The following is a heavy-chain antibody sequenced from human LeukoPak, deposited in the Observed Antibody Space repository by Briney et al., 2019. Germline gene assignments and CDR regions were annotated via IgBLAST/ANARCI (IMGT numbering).Heavy chain of an antibody. CDR3: ARDEWHSSSWYGVY. Sequence: GASVKVSCKASGGTFSSYAISWVRQAPGQGLEWMGRIIPILGIANYAQKFQGRVTITADKSTSTAYMELSSLRSEDTAVYYCARDEWHSSSWYGVYWGQGTLVTASS. V-gene: IGHV1-69*04. D-gene: IGHD6-13*01. CDR1: GGTFSSYA. CDR2: IIPILGIA. J-gene: IGHJ4*02.